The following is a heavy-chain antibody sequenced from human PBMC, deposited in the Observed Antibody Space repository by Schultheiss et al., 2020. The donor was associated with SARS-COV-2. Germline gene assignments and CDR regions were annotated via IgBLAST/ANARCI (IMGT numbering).Heavy chain of an antibody. CDR3: GRQGVKWLQFRGAVDV. CDR2: INHSGST. J-gene: IGHJ3*01. CDR1: DGSFSDYY. D-gene: IGHD5-24*01. Sequence: SQTLSLTCAVYDGSFSDYYWSWIRQPPGKGLEWIGEINHSGSTNYNPSLKSRVAITLDTSRNQVSLELRSVTAADTALYYCGRQGVKWLQFRGAVDVWGQGTMVTVSS. V-gene: IGHV4-34*01.